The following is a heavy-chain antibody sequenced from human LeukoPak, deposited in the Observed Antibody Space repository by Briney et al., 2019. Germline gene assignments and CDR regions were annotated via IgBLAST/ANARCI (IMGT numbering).Heavy chain of an antibody. D-gene: IGHD6-19*01. J-gene: IGHJ4*02. CDR2: IRSKAYGGTT. CDR1: GFTFSSYA. CDR3: TREGRSGWYVYYFDY. V-gene: IGHV3-49*03. Sequence: PGGSLRLSCAASGFTFSSYAMSWFRQAPGKGLEWVGFIRSKAYGGTTEYAASVKGRFTISRDDSKSIAYLQMNSLKTEDTAVYYCTREGRSGWYVYYFDYWGQGTLVTVSS.